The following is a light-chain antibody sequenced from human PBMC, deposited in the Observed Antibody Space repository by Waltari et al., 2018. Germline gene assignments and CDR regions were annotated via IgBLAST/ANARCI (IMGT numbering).Light chain of an antibody. CDR2: LAS. CDR3: QRYNSAPWT. CDR1: QDISDDY. J-gene: IGKJ1*01. V-gene: IGKV1-27*01. Sequence: DFQMTQSPSSLSASVGDTVTITCRPSQDISDDYLAWYQQKPGKSPELLIYLASTLQFGVPSRFRGSGSGKDFTLTITSLQPEDVATDYCQRYNSAPWTFGQGTKV.